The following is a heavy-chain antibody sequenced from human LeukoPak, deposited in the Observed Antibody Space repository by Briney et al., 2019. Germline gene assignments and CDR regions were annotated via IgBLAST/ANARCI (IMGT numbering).Heavy chain of an antibody. CDR3: ARAHATIRYSYGPPFDY. CDR1: GFTFSSYA. J-gene: IGHJ4*02. Sequence: GGSLRLSCAASGFTFSSYAMSWVRQAPGKGLEWVSVIYSGGSTYYADSVKGRFTISRDNSKNTLYLQMNSLRAEDTAVYYCARAHATIRYSYGPPFDYWGQGTLVTVSS. V-gene: IGHV3-66*01. CDR2: IYSGGST. D-gene: IGHD5-18*01.